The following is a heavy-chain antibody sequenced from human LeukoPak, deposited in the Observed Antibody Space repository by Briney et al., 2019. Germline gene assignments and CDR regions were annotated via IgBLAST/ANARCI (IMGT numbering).Heavy chain of an antibody. J-gene: IGHJ4*02. CDR2: IYYSGST. CDR1: GGSISSYY. V-gene: IGHV4-59*01. Sequence: SETLSLTCTVSGGSISSYYWSWIRQPPGKGLEWIGYIYYSGSTNYNPSLKSRVTISVDTSKNQFSLKLSSVTAADTAVYYCARFRGDSSGYYLDYWGQGTLVTVSS. D-gene: IGHD3-22*01. CDR3: ARFRGDSSGYYLDY.